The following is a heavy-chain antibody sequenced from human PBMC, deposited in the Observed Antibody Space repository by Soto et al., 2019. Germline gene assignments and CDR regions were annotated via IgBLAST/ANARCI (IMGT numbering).Heavy chain of an antibody. CDR2: IYYSGST. CDR3: ARGQVVAAQH. CDR1: GGSLTSSSYY. D-gene: IGHD2-15*01. V-gene: IGHV4-39*07. J-gene: IGHJ4*02. Sequence: SETLSLTCTVSGGSLTSSSYYWGWIRQPPGKGLEWIGSIYYSGSTYYNPSLKSRVTISVDTSKNQFSLKLSSVTAADTAVYYCARGQVVAAQHWGQGTLVTVSS.